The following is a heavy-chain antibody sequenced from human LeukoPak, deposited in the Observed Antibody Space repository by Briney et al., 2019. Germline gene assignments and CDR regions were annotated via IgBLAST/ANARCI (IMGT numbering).Heavy chain of an antibody. CDR3: ARDGRAVAGPFDP. V-gene: IGHV1-69*05. Sequence: ASVKVSCKASGGTFSSYAISWVRQAPGQGLEWMGGIIPIFGTANYAQKFQGRVTITTDESTSTAYMELSSLRSEGTAVYYCARDGRAVAGPFDPWGQGTLVTVSS. CDR1: GGTFSSYA. D-gene: IGHD6-19*01. CDR2: IIPIFGTA. J-gene: IGHJ5*02.